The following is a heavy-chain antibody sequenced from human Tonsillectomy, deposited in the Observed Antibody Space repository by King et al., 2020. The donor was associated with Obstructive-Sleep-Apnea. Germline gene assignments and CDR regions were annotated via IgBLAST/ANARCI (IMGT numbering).Heavy chain of an antibody. V-gene: IGHV3-9*01. CDR3: AKDMGFDTGGGFDY. CDR2: MCWNSGNI. D-gene: IGHD1-26*01. CDR1: GFNLDDYA. J-gene: IGHJ4*02. Sequence: VQLVESGGGLVQPGRSLRLSCAASGFNLDDYAMHWVRQVTGKGLEWFSGMCWNSGNIGYADSVKGLFTITRDNAKNSLYLQMNSLRAEDTALYYCAKDMGFDTGGGFDYWGQGALVTVFS.